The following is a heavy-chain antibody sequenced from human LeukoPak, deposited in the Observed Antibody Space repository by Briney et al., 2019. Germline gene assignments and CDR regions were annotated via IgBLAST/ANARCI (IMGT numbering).Heavy chain of an antibody. J-gene: IGHJ3*02. CDR2: IYSGGST. Sequence: PGGSLRLSCAASGFTVSSNYMSWVRQAPGKGLEWVSVIYSGGSTYYADSVKGRFTISRDNSKNTLYLQMNSLRAEDTAVYYCARKLDRPTYAFDIWGQGTMVTVSS. V-gene: IGHV3-66*01. CDR3: ARKLDRPTYAFDI. D-gene: IGHD2-2*03. CDR1: GFTVSSNY.